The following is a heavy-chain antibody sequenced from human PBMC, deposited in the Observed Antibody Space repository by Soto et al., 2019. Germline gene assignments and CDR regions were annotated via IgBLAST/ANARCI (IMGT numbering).Heavy chain of an antibody. J-gene: IGHJ6*03. CDR3: ARDLPQRGPTSYGDPRTYYYYYMDV. CDR2: IYSGGST. V-gene: IGHV3-53*04. D-gene: IGHD4-17*01. CDR1: GFTVSSNY. Sequence: GGSLRLSCAASGFTVSSNYMSWVRQAPGKGLEWVSVIYSGGSTYYADSVKGRFTISRHNSKNTLYLKMNSLRAEDTAVYYCARDLPQRGPTSYGDPRTYYYYYMDVWGKGTTVTVSS.